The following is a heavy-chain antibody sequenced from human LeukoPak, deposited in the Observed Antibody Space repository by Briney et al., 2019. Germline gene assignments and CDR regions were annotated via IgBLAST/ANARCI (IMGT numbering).Heavy chain of an antibody. Sequence: SETLSLTCTVSGGSISTYYWSWIRQPAGKGLEWIGRIYTSGSTNYNPSLKSRLTMSVDTSKNQFSLKLSSVTAADTAVYYCARRGSWYPFDYWGQGTLVTVSS. CDR3: ARRGSWYPFDY. CDR1: GGSISTYY. J-gene: IGHJ4*02. V-gene: IGHV4-4*07. CDR2: IYTSGST. D-gene: IGHD6-13*01.